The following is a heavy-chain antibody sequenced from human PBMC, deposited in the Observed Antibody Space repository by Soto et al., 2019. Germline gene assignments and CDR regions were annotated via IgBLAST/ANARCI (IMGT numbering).Heavy chain of an antibody. CDR2: ISWNRSSI. J-gene: IGHJ4*02. D-gene: IGHD3-10*01. V-gene: IGHV3-9*01. CDR1: GFTFDDYA. CDR3: AKGYFFAY. Sequence: EMQLVESGGGLVQPGRSLRLSCAASGFTFDDYAIHWVRQAPGKGLEWVSGISWNRSSIGYADSVKGRFTISRDNSKNSLYLQMKSLRTEDTALYYGAKGYFFAYWGQGNLVTVSS.